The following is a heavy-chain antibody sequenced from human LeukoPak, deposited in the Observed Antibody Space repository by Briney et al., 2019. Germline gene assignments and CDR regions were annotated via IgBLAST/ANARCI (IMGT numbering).Heavy chain of an antibody. V-gene: IGHV3-23*01. Sequence: GGSLRLSCAASGFTFSSYAMSWVRQAPGKGLEWVSAISGSGGSTYYADSVKGRFTISRDNSENTMYLQMNSLRAEDTAVYYCAKFQANYYDSSGYGCFDYWGQGTLVTVSS. CDR1: GFTFSSYA. D-gene: IGHD3-22*01. CDR2: ISGSGGST. CDR3: AKFQANYYDSSGYGCFDY. J-gene: IGHJ4*02.